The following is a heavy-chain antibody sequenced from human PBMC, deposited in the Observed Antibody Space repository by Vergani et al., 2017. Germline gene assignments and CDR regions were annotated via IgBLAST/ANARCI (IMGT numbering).Heavy chain of an antibody. CDR2: ISGSGGST. Sequence: EVQLLESGGGLVQPGGSLRLSCAASGFTFSSYAMSWVRQAPGKGLEWVSAISGSGGSTYYADSVKGRFTISRDNSKNTLYLQMNSLRAEDTAVYYCAKDLWQQWLVEFGNAFDIWGQGTMVTVSS. V-gene: IGHV3-23*01. CDR1: GFTFSSYA. D-gene: IGHD6-19*01. J-gene: IGHJ3*02. CDR3: AKDLWQQWLVEFGNAFDI.